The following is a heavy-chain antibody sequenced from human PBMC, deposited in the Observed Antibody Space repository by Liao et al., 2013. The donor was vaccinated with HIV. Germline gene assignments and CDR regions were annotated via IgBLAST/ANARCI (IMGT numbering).Heavy chain of an antibody. D-gene: IGHD6-19*01. CDR3: AKVDRQWLLLGFDFYYYMDV. V-gene: IGHV4-4*07. J-gene: IGHJ6*03. CDR2: VHTSGTT. CDR1: GGSISDYD. Sequence: QVQLQESGPRLVKPSETLSLTCTVSGGSISDYDWTWIRQPAGKGLEWIGRVHTSGTTDYNPSLKSRVTMSVDTSNNQFSLKVTFVTAADTAVYYCAKVDRQWLLLGFDFYYYMDVWGKGPRSPSP.